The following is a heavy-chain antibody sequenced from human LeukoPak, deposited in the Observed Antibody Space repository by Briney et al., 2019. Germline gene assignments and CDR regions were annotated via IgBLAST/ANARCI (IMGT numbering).Heavy chain of an antibody. V-gene: IGHV3-20*04. CDR1: GFTFEDYA. CDR2: INWNGDSP. J-gene: IGHJ4*02. CDR3: ARDRQWLGVDF. D-gene: IGHD6-19*01. Sequence: GGSLRLSCEVSGFTFEDYAMSWVRQIPGKGLEWVSGINWNGDSPAYSDSVKGRFTISRDNAKNYLYLDMNSLRAEDTAFYYCARDRQWLGVDFWGQGTLVTVSS.